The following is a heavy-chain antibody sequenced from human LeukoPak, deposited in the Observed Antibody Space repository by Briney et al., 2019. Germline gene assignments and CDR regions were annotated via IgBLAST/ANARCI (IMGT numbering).Heavy chain of an antibody. J-gene: IGHJ5*02. CDR2: IFTSGST. CDR1: GGSISSYY. V-gene: IGHV4-4*07. D-gene: IGHD2-2*01. CDR3: ARDLYCSSTSCYRFDP. Sequence: SETLFLTCTVSGGSISSYYWSWIRQPAGKGLEWIGRIFTSGSTNYNPSLKSRVTMSVDTSKNQFSLKLSSVTAADTAVYYCARDLYCSSTSCYRFDPWGQGTLVTVSS.